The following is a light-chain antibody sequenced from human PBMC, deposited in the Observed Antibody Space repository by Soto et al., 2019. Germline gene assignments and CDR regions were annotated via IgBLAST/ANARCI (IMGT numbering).Light chain of an antibody. CDR2: KTS. V-gene: IGKV1-5*03. CDR1: QSIDSS. Sequence: DFQMTQSPSTLSASIGDGVTISCRASQSIDSSLAWYQQKPGRAPKVIITKTSILEGGVPSRFSGSVSGTEFTLTITNLQPEDSATYYCQQYKDYPLTFGRGTKVEIK. J-gene: IGKJ4*01. CDR3: QQYKDYPLT.